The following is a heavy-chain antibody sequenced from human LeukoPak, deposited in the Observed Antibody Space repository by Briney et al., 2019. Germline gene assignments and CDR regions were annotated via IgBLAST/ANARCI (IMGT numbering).Heavy chain of an antibody. J-gene: IGHJ6*02. Sequence: KASETLSLTCAVYGGAFSGYYGSWIRQPPGKGLEWIGEINHSGSTNYNPSLKSRVTISVDTSKNQFSLKLSSVTAADTAVYYCARRKYYYGSGKGSDYYYGMDVWRQGTTVSVSS. CDR1: GGAFSGYY. CDR2: INHSGST. V-gene: IGHV4-34*01. D-gene: IGHD3-10*01. CDR3: ARRKYYYGSGKGSDYYYGMDV.